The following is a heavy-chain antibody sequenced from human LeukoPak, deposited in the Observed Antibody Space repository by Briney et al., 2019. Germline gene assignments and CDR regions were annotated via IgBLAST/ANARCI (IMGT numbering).Heavy chain of an antibody. CDR3: ARDTGSGYIRGG. Sequence: SETLSLTCTVSGGSISNFYWNWVRQPPGKGLEWIAYIHYSGTTNYNPSLKSRVTISVDTSKNQFSLKLSSVTAADTAVYYCARDTGSGYIRGGWGQGTLVTVSS. CDR2: IHYSGTT. CDR1: GGSISNFY. V-gene: IGHV4-59*01. J-gene: IGHJ4*02. D-gene: IGHD3-3*01.